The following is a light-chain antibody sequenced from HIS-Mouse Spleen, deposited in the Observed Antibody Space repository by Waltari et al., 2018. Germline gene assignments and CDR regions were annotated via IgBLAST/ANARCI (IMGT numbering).Light chain of an antibody. V-gene: IGLV2-23*01. Sequence: QSALTQPASVSGSPGQSITISCTGTSSDVGSDNLVSWYQQHPGKAPKLMFYEGSKRPAGVSNPFSGPKSGNTASLTISGLQAEDEADYYCCSYAVSSTWVFGGGTKLTVL. CDR2: EGS. CDR1: SSDVGSDNL. CDR3: CSYAVSSTWV. J-gene: IGLJ3*02.